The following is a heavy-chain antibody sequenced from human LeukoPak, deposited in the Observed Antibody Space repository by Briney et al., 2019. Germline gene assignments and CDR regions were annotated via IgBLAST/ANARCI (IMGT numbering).Heavy chain of an antibody. V-gene: IGHV3-74*01. CDR2: IYRDGSTT. D-gene: IGHD5-24*01. Sequence: GGSLRLSCAASGFGFSRYWMHWVRQAPGTGLKWVSRIYRDGSTTDYADSVKGRFSISRDNFKNTLYLQMNNLRAEDTAVYFCGRDDADVKNYGIQYWGQGTLVTVSS. CDR3: GRDDADVKNYGIQY. J-gene: IGHJ4*02. CDR1: GFGFSRYW.